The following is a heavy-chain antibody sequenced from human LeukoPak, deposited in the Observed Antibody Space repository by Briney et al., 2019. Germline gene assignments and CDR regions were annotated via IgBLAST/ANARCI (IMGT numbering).Heavy chain of an antibody. Sequence: GESLKISFKGSGYSFTSYWIGWVRQMPGKGLEWMGIIYPGDSDTRYSPSFQGQVTISADKSISTAYLQWSSLKASDTAMYYCATQSGSYYYPYYFDYWGQGTLVTVSS. CDR2: IYPGDSDT. V-gene: IGHV5-51*01. J-gene: IGHJ4*02. CDR3: ATQSGSYYYPYYFDY. D-gene: IGHD1-26*01. CDR1: GYSFTSYW.